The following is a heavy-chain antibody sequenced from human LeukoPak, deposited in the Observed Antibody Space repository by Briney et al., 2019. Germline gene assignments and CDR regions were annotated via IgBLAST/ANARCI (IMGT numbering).Heavy chain of an antibody. D-gene: IGHD3-9*01. V-gene: IGHV1-46*01. CDR2: INPSGGST. Sequence: ASVKVSCKASGYTFTSYYMHWVRQAPGQGLEWMGIINPSGGSTSYAQKFQGRVTMTRDTSTSTAYMELRSLRSDDTAVYYCARQIDDILTGYYFDYWGQGTLVTVSS. J-gene: IGHJ4*02. CDR1: GYTFTSYY. CDR3: ARQIDDILTGYYFDY.